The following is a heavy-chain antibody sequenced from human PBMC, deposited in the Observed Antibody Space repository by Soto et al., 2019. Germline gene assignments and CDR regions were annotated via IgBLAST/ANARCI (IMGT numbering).Heavy chain of an antibody. CDR2: FNPTSGST. Sequence: ASVEACSKASGDGFVKYHIHWGRQAPEQGLEWRGIFNPTSGSTNYAQKFQGRVTMTRDTSTSTVYMELSSLRSEDTAVYYCARPITIFGVVNTAFDIWGQGTMVTVSS. J-gene: IGHJ3*02. D-gene: IGHD3-3*01. V-gene: IGHV1-46*03. CDR1: GDGFVKYH. CDR3: ARPITIFGVVNTAFDI.